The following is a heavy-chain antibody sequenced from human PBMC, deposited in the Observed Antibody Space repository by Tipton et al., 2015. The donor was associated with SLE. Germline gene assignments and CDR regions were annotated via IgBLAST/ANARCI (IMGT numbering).Heavy chain of an antibody. CDR3: ARGRKPIWFGDLGAFDI. J-gene: IGHJ3*02. D-gene: IGHD3-10*01. Sequence: LRLSCGVSGGSVSSGDYSWSWIRQPPGKGLEWIGYIYTSGSTNYNPSLKSRVTISVDTSKNQFSLKLSSVTAADTAVYYCARGRKPIWFGDLGAFDIWGKGTMVTVSS. CDR2: IYTSGST. CDR1: GGSVSSGDYS. V-gene: IGHV4-30-2*01.